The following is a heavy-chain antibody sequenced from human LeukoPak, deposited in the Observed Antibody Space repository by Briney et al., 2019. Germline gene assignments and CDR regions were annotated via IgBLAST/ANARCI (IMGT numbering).Heavy chain of an antibody. CDR3: ARILFLWFGESPQCFDY. Sequence: SETLSLTCTVSGGSISSSSYYWGWIRQPPGKGLEWIGSIHYRGSTYYNPSLKSRVTISVDTSKNQFSLKLNSVTAADTAAYYCARILFLWFGESPQCFDYWGQGTLVTVSS. CDR1: GGSISSSSYY. D-gene: IGHD3-10*01. J-gene: IGHJ4*02. V-gene: IGHV4-39*07. CDR2: IHYRGST.